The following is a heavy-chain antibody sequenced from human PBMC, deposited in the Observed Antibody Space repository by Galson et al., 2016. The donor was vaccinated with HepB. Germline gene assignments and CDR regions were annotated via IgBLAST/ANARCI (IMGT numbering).Heavy chain of an antibody. Sequence: SLRLSCAASGFTFNRYAMTWVRQAPGEGLEWVSSISASGADTDYADSVKGRFTISRDFSKNTLSLQMTSLTVGDTAVYYCAKDSADPITGAYWFFDLWGRGTLVTVSS. CDR2: ISASGADT. CDR3: AKDSADPITGAYWFFDL. D-gene: IGHD4/OR15-4a*01. CDR1: GFTFNRYA. J-gene: IGHJ2*01. V-gene: IGHV3-23*01.